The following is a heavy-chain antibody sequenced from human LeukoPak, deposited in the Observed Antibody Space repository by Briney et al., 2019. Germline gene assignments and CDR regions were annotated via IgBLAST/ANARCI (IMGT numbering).Heavy chain of an antibody. D-gene: IGHD2-15*01. Sequence: PSETLSLTCAVYGGSFSGYYWSWIRQPPGKGLEWIGEINHSGSTNYNPSLESRVTISVDTSKSQFSLKLSSVTAADTAVYYCARGFSPDIVVVPAAPYCSGGSCYSGSGYYFDYWGQGTLVTVSS. CDR2: INHSGST. J-gene: IGHJ4*02. CDR3: ARGFSPDIVVVPAAPYCSGGSCYSGSGYYFDY. CDR1: GGSFSGYY. V-gene: IGHV4-34*01.